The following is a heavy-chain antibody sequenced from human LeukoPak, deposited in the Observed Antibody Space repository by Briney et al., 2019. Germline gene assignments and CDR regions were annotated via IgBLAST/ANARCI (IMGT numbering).Heavy chain of an antibody. CDR2: VSNDGSNT. J-gene: IGHJ6*02. Sequence: GGSLRLSCAASGFTFSTYGMHWVRQAPGKGLEWVAVVSNDGSNTYYADSVKGRFTISRDNSKNTLYLQMNSLRAEDTAVFYCARSASGGNFLDLVAQYYAMDVWGQGTTVTVSS. D-gene: IGHD4-23*01. V-gene: IGHV3-30*03. CDR1: GFTFSTYG. CDR3: ARSASGGNFLDLVAQYYAMDV.